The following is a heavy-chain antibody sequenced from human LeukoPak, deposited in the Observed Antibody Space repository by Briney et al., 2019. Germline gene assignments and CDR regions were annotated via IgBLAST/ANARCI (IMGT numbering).Heavy chain of an antibody. D-gene: IGHD5-24*01. J-gene: IGHJ4*02. CDR1: GGSISSYY. Sequence: PSETLSLTCTVSGGSISSYYWSWIRQPPGKGLEWIGYIHYSGSTNYNPSLKSRVTISVDTSKNQFSLKLSSVTAADTAVYYCARVAADGYSSWGQGTLVTVSS. CDR3: ARVAADGYSS. CDR2: IHYSGST. V-gene: IGHV4-59*01.